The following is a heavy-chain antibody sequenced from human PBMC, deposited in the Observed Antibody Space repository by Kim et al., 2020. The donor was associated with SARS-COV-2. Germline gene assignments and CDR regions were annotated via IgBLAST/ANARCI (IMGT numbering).Heavy chain of an antibody. Sequence: GSTNYHPSPKSRVTISVDTSKNQFSLKLSSVTAADTAFYYCVRGGWRFDYWGQGTLVTVSS. CDR3: VRGGWRFDY. CDR2: GST. D-gene: IGHD3-3*01. V-gene: IGHV4-59*09. J-gene: IGHJ4*02.